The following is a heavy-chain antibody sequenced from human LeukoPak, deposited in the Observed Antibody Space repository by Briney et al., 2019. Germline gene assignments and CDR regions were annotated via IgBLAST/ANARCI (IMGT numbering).Heavy chain of an antibody. D-gene: IGHD2-21*01. CDR2: INPNSGGT. CDR3: ARVGGRFAIGPEY. V-gene: IGHV1-2*02. CDR1: GYTFTGYY. Sequence: ASVKVSCKASGYTFTGYYMHWVRQAPGQGLEWMGWINPNSGGTNYAQKFQGRVTMTRDTSISTAYMELSRLRSEDTAVYYCARVGGRFAIGPEYWGQGTLVTVSS. J-gene: IGHJ4*02.